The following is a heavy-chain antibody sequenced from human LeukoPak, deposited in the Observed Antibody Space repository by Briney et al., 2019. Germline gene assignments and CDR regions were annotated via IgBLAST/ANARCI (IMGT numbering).Heavy chain of an antibody. CDR1: GGSISSSYSY. J-gene: IGHJ3*02. V-gene: IGHV4-39*07. Sequence: SETLSLTCTVSGGSISSSYSYWGWIRQPPGKGLEWIGNIYYSGNTYYSPSLKSRVTMSVDTSKNQFSLKLSSVTAADTAVYYCARADPSLVASDYYDSSGYYYHAFDIWGQGTMVTVSS. CDR2: IYYSGNT. D-gene: IGHD3-22*01. CDR3: ARADPSLVASDYYDSSGYYYHAFDI.